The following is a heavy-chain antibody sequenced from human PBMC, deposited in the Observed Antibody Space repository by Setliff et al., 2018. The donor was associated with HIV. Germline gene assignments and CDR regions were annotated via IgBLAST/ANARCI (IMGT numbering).Heavy chain of an antibody. CDR1: GFTFRSYA. D-gene: IGHD7-27*01. CDR2: ISGSGGST. V-gene: IGHV3-23*01. Sequence: GGSLRLSCAASGFTFRSYAMSWVRQAPGKGLEWVSTISGSGGSTYYADSVKGRFTISSDNSKNTLYLQMNSLRAESTALYYCAREFALGSDFWGQGTLVTVSS. CDR3: AREFALGSDF. J-gene: IGHJ4*02.